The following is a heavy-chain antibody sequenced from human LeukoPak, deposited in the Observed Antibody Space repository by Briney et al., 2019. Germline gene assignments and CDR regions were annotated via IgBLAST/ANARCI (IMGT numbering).Heavy chain of an antibody. D-gene: IGHD4-11*01. CDR3: ATHDYIAGMVDY. J-gene: IGHJ4*02. CDR2: IIPIFGTA. CDR1: GGTFSSYA. Sequence: ASVKVSCKASGGTFSSYAISWVRQAPGQGVEWMGGIIPIFGTANYAQKFQGRVTITTDESTSTAYMELSSLRSEDTAVYYCATHDYIAGMVDYWGQGTLVTVSS. V-gene: IGHV1-69*05.